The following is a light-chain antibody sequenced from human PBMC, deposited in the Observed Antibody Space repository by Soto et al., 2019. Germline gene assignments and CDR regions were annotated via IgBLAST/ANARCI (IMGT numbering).Light chain of an antibody. V-gene: IGKV1-39*01. J-gene: IGKJ5*01. CDR1: QSISSY. CDR2: AAS. CDR3: QQSYSTPHT. Sequence: DIQMTQSPSSLSASVGDRVTITCRASQSISSYLNWYQQKPGKAPKLLIYAASSLQSGVPSRFSGSGSGTGFTLTISSLQPEDFATYYCQQSYSTPHTFGQGTRLENK.